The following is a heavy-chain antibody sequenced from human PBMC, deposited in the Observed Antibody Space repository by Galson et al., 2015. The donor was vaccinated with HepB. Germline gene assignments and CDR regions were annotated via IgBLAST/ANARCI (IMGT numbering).Heavy chain of an antibody. V-gene: IGHV3-64D*06. D-gene: IGHD6-13*01. Sequence: SLRLSCAASGFTFSSYAMHWVRQAPGKGLEYVSAISSNGGSTYYADSVKGRFTISRDNSKNTLYLQMSSLRAEDTAVYYCVRSDAFSSSWYQFDPWGQGTLVTVSS. J-gene: IGHJ5*02. CDR2: ISSNGGST. CDR3: VRSDAFSSSWYQFDP. CDR1: GFTFSSYA.